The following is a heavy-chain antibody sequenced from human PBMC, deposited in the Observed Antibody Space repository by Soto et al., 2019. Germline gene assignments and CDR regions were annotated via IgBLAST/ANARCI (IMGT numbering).Heavy chain of an antibody. CDR2: ISGSGGST. CDR3: AKAGSEYQLHYYYYYGMDV. J-gene: IGHJ6*02. CDR1: GFTFSSYA. D-gene: IGHD2-2*01. V-gene: IGHV3-23*01. Sequence: EVQLLESGGGLVQPGGSLRLSCAASGFTFSSYAMSWVRQAPGKGLEWVSAISGSGGSTYYADSVKGRFTISRDNSKNTLYLQMNSLRAEDTAVYYCAKAGSEYQLHYYYYYGMDVWGQGTTVTVSS.